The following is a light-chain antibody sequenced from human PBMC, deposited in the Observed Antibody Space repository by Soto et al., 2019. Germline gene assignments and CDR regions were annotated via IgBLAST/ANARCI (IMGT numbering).Light chain of an antibody. J-gene: IGKJ2*01. V-gene: IGKV3-20*01. CDR1: PSISSAY. CDR3: QQYGVSPPYT. CDR2: GAS. Sequence: EIVLTQSPGTLSLSPGERATLSCRASPSISSAYLAWYQQKPGQSPRLLIYGASSRATGIPDRFSGSGSGTVFTLTISRLEPEDFAMYYCQQYGVSPPYTFGQGTKLEI.